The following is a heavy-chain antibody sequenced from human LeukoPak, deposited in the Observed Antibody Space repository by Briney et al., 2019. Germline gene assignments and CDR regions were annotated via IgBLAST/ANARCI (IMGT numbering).Heavy chain of an antibody. Sequence: GGSLRLSCAASGFTFSTYSMNWVRQAPGKGLEWISYISSSSTTIYYADSVKDRFTISRDNAKNSLFLQMNSLRSEDTAVYYCARQGLEWLLYRSDYYYMDVWGKGTTVTVSS. CDR2: ISSSSTTI. V-gene: IGHV3-48*04. D-gene: IGHD3-3*01. CDR3: ARQGLEWLLYRSDYYYMDV. J-gene: IGHJ6*03. CDR1: GFTFSTYS.